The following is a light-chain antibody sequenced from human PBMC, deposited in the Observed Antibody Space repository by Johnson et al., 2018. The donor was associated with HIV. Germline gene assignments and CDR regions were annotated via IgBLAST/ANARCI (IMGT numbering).Light chain of an antibody. Sequence: QSVLTQPPSVSAAPGQKVTISCSGSSSNIGNNYVSWYQQLPGTAPKLLIYENNKRPSGIPDRFSGSKSGTSATLGITGLQTGVEADYYCQSYDNALSGSKVFRTGTEVTVL. CDR2: ENN. CDR3: QSYDNALSGSKV. V-gene: IGLV1-51*02. CDR1: SSNIGNNY. J-gene: IGLJ1*01.